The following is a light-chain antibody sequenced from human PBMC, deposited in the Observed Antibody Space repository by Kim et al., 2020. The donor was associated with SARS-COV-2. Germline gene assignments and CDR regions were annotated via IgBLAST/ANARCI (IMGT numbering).Light chain of an antibody. CDR2: GAS. J-gene: IGKJ1*01. CDR3: EQYGYAPTWT. CDR1: RSINSNY. V-gene: IGKV3-20*01. Sequence: PGARATLSCTASRSINSNYLAWYKPIPGQPPRLLIFGASSRATGIPDRFRSRGSGTDSTLTISSLEPEDFAVYYCEQYGYAPTWTFGQGTK.